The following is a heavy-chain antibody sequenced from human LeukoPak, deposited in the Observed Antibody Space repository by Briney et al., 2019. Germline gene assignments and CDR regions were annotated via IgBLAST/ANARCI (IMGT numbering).Heavy chain of an antibody. CDR2: IGTSADT. J-gene: IGHJ4*02. CDR1: GFTFSSSD. V-gene: IGHV3-13*01. Sequence: GGSLRLSCAASGFTFSSSDMHWVRQAAGKSLEWVSAIGTSADTYYPGSVKGRFTISRENARSSLYLQMNNLRGGDTAVYYCARADKGGYYDYWGRGTLVTVSS. D-gene: IGHD2-15*01. CDR3: ARADKGGYYDY.